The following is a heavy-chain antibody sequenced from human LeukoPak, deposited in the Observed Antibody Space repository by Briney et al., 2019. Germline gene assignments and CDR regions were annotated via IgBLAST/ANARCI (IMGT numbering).Heavy chain of an antibody. J-gene: IGHJ3*02. CDR3: ARGVAITWTGSYSSGWNDALDI. D-gene: IGHD6-19*01. CDR2: ISTDGSRT. Sequence: GGSLRLSCAASGFSFSTYAIHWVRQAPGKGLEYVSAISTDGSRTYYGNSVKGRFTISRDNSKNTVYLQMNSLRGEDMAVYYCARGVAITWTGSYSSGWNDALDIWGQGTMVTVSS. CDR1: GFSFSTYA. V-gene: IGHV3-64*01.